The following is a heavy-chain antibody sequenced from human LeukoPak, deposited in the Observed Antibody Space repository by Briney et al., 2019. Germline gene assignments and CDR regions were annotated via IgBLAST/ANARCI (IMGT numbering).Heavy chain of an antibody. J-gene: IGHJ4*02. CDR2: IKPDGRET. CDR1: GFTFSSYW. D-gene: IGHD3-10*01. V-gene: IGHV3-7*04. Sequence: PGGSLRLSCAASGFTFSSYWMAWVRQAPGQGLEWVGNIKPDGRETYFVDSVRGRFTISRDNAQNSRYLQMNSLRAEDTALYYCARDYYASGSHDYWGQGTLVTVSS. CDR3: ARDYYASGSHDY.